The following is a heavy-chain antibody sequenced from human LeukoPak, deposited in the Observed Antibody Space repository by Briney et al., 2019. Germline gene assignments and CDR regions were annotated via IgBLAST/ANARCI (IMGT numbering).Heavy chain of an antibody. J-gene: IGHJ3*02. CDR2: ISWNSGSI. CDR1: GFTFDDYA. CDR3: AKDYDILTGLGDAFDI. D-gene: IGHD3-9*01. V-gene: IGHV3-9*01. Sequence: GGSLRLSCAASGFTFDDYAMHWVRQAPGKGLEWVSGISWNSGSIGYADPVKGRFTISRDNSKNSLYLQMNSLRTEDTALYYCAKDYDILTGLGDAFDIWGQGTMVTVSS.